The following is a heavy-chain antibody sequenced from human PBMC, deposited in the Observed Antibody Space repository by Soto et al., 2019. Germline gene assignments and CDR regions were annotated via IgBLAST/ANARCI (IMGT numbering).Heavy chain of an antibody. V-gene: IGHV1-2*02. CDR2: INPKTAAT. J-gene: IGHJ6*02. Sequence: QVQLVQSGAEVKKSGASVKVSCKPSGYSFSDYFIQWVRQAPGQGLEWVAWINPKTAATNYAKKFQGSVSVNWDTSSNTAYMELTSLRPDDTAVYYCARIKWGLNYYNGMDVWGQGTTVIVS. CDR3: ARIKWGLNYYNGMDV. CDR1: GYSFSDYF. D-gene: IGHD1-26*01.